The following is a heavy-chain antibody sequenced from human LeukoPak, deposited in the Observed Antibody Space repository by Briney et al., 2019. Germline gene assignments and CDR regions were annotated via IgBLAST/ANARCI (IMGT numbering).Heavy chain of an antibody. D-gene: IGHD3-10*01. CDR2: INHSGSA. V-gene: IGHV4-34*01. Sequence: PSETLSLTCSVYGGSFSGYYCSWIRQPPGKGLEWIGEINHSGSANYNPSLKSRVTILLDTSKNQFSLTLSSVTAADTAVYYCARRTRGVIIKTWFDSWGQGTLVTVSS. CDR1: GGSFSGYY. CDR3: ARRTRGVIIKTWFDS. J-gene: IGHJ5*01.